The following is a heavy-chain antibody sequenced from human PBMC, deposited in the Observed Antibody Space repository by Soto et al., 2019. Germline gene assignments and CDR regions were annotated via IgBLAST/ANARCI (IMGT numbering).Heavy chain of an antibody. J-gene: IGHJ4*02. CDR3: ASLNYYDSSRRGYYFDY. Sequence: SETLSLTCTVSGGSISTGGYYWSWIRQPPGKGLEWIGYIYYSGSTNYNPSLKSRVTISVDTSKNQFSLKLSSVTAADTAVYYCASLNYYDSSRRGYYFDYWGQGTLVTVSS. CDR1: GGSISTGGYY. D-gene: IGHD3-22*01. V-gene: IGHV4-61*08. CDR2: IYYSGST.